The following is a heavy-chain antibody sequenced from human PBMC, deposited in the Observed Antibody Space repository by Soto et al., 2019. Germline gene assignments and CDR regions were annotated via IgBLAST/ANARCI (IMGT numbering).Heavy chain of an antibody. J-gene: IGHJ6*02. D-gene: IGHD3-3*01. CDR1: GGTFSSYT. Sequence: SVKVSCKASGGTFSSYTISWVRQAPGQGLEWMGRIIPILGIANYAQKFQGRVTITADESTSTAYMELSSLRSEDTAVYYCARDLRLRFLEWLPPYYYGMDVWGQGTTVTVSS. CDR3: ARDLRLRFLEWLPPYYYGMDV. CDR2: IIPILGIA. V-gene: IGHV1-69*04.